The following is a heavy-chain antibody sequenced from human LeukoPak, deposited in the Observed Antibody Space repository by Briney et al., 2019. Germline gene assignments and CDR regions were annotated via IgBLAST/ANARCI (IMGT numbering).Heavy chain of an antibody. D-gene: IGHD2-2*01. CDR3: AKLSGFSSTNCKFVDYYYYYRDV. Sequence: PGGSLRLSCAASGFTFSSHAMSWVRQAPGKGLEWVSTISGSGGSTYYADSVKGRFTISRDSSKSTLYLRVNSLIAEDTAVYYCAKLSGFSSTNCKFVDYYYYYRDVWGKGTTVTVSS. CDR1: GFTFSSHA. CDR2: ISGSGGST. V-gene: IGHV3-23*01. J-gene: IGHJ6*03.